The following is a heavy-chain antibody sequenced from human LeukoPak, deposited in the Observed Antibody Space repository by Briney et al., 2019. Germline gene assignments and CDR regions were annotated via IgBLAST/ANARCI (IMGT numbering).Heavy chain of an antibody. CDR2: IYYSGST. Sequence: PSQTLSLTCTVSGGSISSGGYYWSWIRQHPGKDLEWIGYIYYSGSTYYNPSLKSRVTISVDTSKNQFSLKLSSVTAADTAVYYCARRGEDYCSSTNCLDYWGQGTLVTVSS. CDR1: GGSISSGGYY. J-gene: IGHJ4*02. CDR3: ARRGEDYCSSTNCLDY. D-gene: IGHD2-2*01. V-gene: IGHV4-31*03.